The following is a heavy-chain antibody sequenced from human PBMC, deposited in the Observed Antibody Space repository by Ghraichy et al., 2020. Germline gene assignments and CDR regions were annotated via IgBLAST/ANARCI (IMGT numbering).Heavy chain of an antibody. CDR2: IQSKTDGGTT. CDR3: TKSLSRGYNYGDY. Sequence: GGSLRLSCAASGFSSSNAWMNWVRQAPGKGLEWVGRIQSKTDGGTTDYAAPVKGRFTISRDDSKNTLYLQMNSLKTEDTAVYFCTKSLSRGYNYGDYWGQGTLVTVSS. D-gene: IGHD5-18*01. J-gene: IGHJ4*02. CDR1: GFSSSNAW. V-gene: IGHV3-15*07.